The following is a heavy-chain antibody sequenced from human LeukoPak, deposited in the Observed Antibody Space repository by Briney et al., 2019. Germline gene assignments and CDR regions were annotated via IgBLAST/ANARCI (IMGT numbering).Heavy chain of an antibody. CDR1: GGSISSYY. D-gene: IGHD6-13*01. V-gene: IGHV4-59*08. J-gene: IGHJ4*02. Sequence: SETLSLTCTVSGGSISSYYWSWMRQPPGKGLEWIGYIYYSGSTNYNPSHKSRVTISVDTSKNQLSLKLSSVTAADTAVYYCARHWETSSWYVDYWGQGTLVTVSS. CDR2: IYYSGST. CDR3: ARHWETSSWYVDY.